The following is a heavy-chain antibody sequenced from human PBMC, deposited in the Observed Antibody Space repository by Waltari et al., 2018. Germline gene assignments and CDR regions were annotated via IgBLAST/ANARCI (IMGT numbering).Heavy chain of an antibody. V-gene: IGHV4-4*07. CDR2: LYSSGTT. CDR3: ARAGREFSFDH. J-gene: IGHJ4*02. CDR1: GESISGYY. Sequence: QVHLQESGPGVVRPSETPSLTCTVPGESISGYYWSWIRQSAEKGLEWIGRLYSSGTTTDNPSLKSRVTMSVDTSKNQFSLNVTSVTAADTAVYYCARAGREFSFDHWGQGILVTVSS.